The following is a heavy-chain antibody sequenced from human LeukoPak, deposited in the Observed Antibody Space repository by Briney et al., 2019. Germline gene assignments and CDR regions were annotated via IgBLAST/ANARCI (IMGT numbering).Heavy chain of an antibody. CDR3: ARVFYSYGEGWFDP. D-gene: IGHD4-17*01. V-gene: IGHV3-7*01. Sequence: PGGSLTLSCAASGFTFSSYWMSWVRQAPGKGLEWVANIKQDGSEKYYVDSVKGRFTISRDNAKNSLYLQMNSLRAEDTAVYYCARVFYSYGEGWFDPWGQGTLVTVSS. J-gene: IGHJ5*02. CDR2: IKQDGSEK. CDR1: GFTFSSYW.